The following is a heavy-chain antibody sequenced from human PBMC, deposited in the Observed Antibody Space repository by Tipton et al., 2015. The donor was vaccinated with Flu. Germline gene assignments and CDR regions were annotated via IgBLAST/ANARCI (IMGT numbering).Heavy chain of an antibody. D-gene: IGHD3-3*01. CDR1: GGSINSYY. V-gene: IGHV4-59*08. Sequence: TLSLTCTVSGGSINSYYWTWIRQPPGKGLEWIGYIYYSGSTNYNPSLKSRVTISVDTSKNQFSLKLSSVTAADTAIYYCARASGVLEWRSWTFDSWGKGTLVTVSS. CDR2: IYYSGST. J-gene: IGHJ4*02. CDR3: ARASGVLEWRSWTFDS.